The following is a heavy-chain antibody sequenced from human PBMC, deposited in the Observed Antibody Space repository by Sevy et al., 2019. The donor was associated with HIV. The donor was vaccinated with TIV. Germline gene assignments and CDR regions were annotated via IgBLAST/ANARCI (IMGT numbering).Heavy chain of an antibody. J-gene: IGHJ4*02. CDR2: IYYSGTT. CDR1: DGSITSHY. D-gene: IGHD3-22*01. Sequence: GSLRLSCTVSDGSITSHYWSWIRQPPGKGLEWIGYIYYSGTTNYDPSLKSRVTFSVDTSRNQFSLKLSSVTAADTAVYYCARGGYYHALDYWGQRTLVTVSS. CDR3: ARGGYYHALDY. V-gene: IGHV4-59*11.